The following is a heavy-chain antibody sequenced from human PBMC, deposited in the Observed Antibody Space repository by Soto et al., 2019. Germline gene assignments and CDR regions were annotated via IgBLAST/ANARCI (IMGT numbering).Heavy chain of an antibody. J-gene: IGHJ4*02. CDR3: ARVVIRTTVTQYYFDY. V-gene: IGHV3-30-3*01. CDR2: ISYDGSNK. CDR1: GFTFSSYA. Sequence: QVQLVESGGGVVQPGRSLRLSCAASGFTFSSYAMHWVRQAPGKGLEWVAVISYDGSNKYYADSVKGRFTISRDNSKNTLYLQMNSLRAEDTAVYYCARVVIRTTVTQYYFDYWGQGTLVTVS. D-gene: IGHD4-17*01.